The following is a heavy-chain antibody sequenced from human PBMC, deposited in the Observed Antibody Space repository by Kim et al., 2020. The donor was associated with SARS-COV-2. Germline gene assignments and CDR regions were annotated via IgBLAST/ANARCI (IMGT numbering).Heavy chain of an antibody. V-gene: IGHV3-33*01. CDR3: ARDMAAAPGGMDV. Sequence: GGSLRLSCAASGFTFSSYGMHWVRQAPGKGLEWVAVIWYDGSNKYYADSVKGRFTISRDNSKNTLYLQMNSLRAEDTAVYYCARDMAAAPGGMDVWGQGTTVTVSS. CDR1: GFTFSSYG. D-gene: IGHD6-13*01. J-gene: IGHJ6*02. CDR2: IWYDGSNK.